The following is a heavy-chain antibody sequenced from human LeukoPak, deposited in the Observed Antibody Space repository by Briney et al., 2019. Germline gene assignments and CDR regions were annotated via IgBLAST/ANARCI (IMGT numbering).Heavy chain of an antibody. D-gene: IGHD6-19*01. J-gene: IGHJ3*02. CDR1: GGSISTSSAY. Sequence: SETLSLTCTVSGGSISTSSAYWAWIRQAPGKGLEWIGTIYYSGATYYNPSLESRVTISVETSKNQFSLKLSSVTAADTAVYYCARRERQWLPQGAFDIWGQGTMVTVSS. CDR2: IYYSGAT. CDR3: ARRERQWLPQGAFDI. V-gene: IGHV4-39*01.